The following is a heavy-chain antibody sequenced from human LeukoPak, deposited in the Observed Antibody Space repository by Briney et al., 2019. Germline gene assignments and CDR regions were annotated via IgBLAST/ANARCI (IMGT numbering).Heavy chain of an antibody. V-gene: IGHV3-7*02. CDR1: GFTFSSYW. Sequence: GGSLRLSCAASGFTFSSYWMSWVRQAPGKGLEWVAIIKQDGTEKYYVDSVKGRFTISRDNAKNSLFLQMNSLRAEDTAVYYCARVGYSSGWYGWFDPWGQGTLVTVSS. D-gene: IGHD6-19*01. CDR3: ARVGYSSGWYGWFDP. J-gene: IGHJ5*02. CDR2: IKQDGTEK.